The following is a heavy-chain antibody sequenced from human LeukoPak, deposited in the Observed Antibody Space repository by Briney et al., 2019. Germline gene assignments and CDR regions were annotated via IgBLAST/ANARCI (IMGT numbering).Heavy chain of an antibody. V-gene: IGHV3-9*01. CDR1: GFTFDDYA. Sequence: GRSLRLSCAASGFTFDDYAMHWVRQAPGKGLEWVSGISWNSGSIGYADSVKGRFTISRDNAKNSLYLQMNSLRAEDTALYYCAKDISHTYYGDYAYFDYWGQGTLVTVSS. D-gene: IGHD4-17*01. CDR3: AKDISHTYYGDYAYFDY. J-gene: IGHJ4*02. CDR2: ISWNSGSI.